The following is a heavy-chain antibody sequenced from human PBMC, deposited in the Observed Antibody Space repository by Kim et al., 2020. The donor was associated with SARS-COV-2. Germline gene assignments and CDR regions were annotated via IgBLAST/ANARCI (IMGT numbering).Heavy chain of an antibody. CDR2: IIPIFGTA. V-gene: IGHV1-69*13. CDR1: GGTFSSYA. Sequence: SVKVSCKASGGTFSSYAISWVRQAPGQGLEWMGGIIPIFGTANYAQQFQGRVTITADESTSTAYMELSSLRSEDTAVYYCAGGSHDYGDYHSWDPNYYYYYGMDVWGQGTTVTVSS. CDR3: AGGSHDYGDYHSWDPNYYYYYGMDV. D-gene: IGHD4-17*01. J-gene: IGHJ6*02.